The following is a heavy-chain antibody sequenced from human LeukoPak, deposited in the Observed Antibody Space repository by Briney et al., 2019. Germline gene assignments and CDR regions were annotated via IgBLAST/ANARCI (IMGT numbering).Heavy chain of an antibody. CDR3: ATTYSSSFDY. CDR2: FDPEDGET. CDR1: GYSFTLYH. Sequence: ASVKVSCKASGYSFTLYHMHWVRQAPGKGLEWMGGFDPEDGETIYAQKFQGRVTMTEDTSTDTAYMELSSLRSEDTAVYYCATTYSSSFDYWGQGTLVTVSS. J-gene: IGHJ4*02. V-gene: IGHV1-24*01. D-gene: IGHD6-13*01.